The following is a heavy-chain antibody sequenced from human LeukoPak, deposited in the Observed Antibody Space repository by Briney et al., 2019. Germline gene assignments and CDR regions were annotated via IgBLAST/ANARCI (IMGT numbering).Heavy chain of an antibody. CDR2: IYTSGST. CDR3: ARGPWKVAGPHGAFDI. V-gene: IGHV4-61*02. Sequence: SQTLSLTCTVSGGSISSGSYYWSWIRQPAGKGLEWIGRIYTSGSTNYNPSLKSRVTISVDTSKTQFSLKLSSVTAADMAVYYCARGPWKVAGPHGAFDIWGQGTMVTVSS. J-gene: IGHJ3*02. D-gene: IGHD6-19*01. CDR1: GGSISSGSYY.